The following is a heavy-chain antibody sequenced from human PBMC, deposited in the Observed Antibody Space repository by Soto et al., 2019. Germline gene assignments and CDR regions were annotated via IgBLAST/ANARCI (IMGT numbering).Heavy chain of an antibody. Sequence: PGESLKISCKGSGYNFIYWIAWVRQMPGRGLEWMGVIHPGDSDTRYSPSFQGQVTISADTSISTAYLQWSSLKASDTAIYYCARQDGSALFFFDFWGLGTLVTVS. CDR3: ARQDGSALFFFDF. CDR2: IHPGDSDT. D-gene: IGHD6-19*01. V-gene: IGHV5-51*01. CDR1: GYNFIYW. J-gene: IGHJ4*02.